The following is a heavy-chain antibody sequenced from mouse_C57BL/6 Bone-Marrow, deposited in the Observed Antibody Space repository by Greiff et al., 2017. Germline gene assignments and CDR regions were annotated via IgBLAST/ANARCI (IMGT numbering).Heavy chain of an antibody. V-gene: IGHV1-55*01. D-gene: IGHD2-5*01. CDR1: GYTFTSYW. Sequence: QVQLQQPGAELVKPGASVKMSCKASGYTFTSYWITWVKQRPGQGLEWIGDIYPGRGSTNYNEKFKSKATLTVDTSSSTAYMQHSSLTSEDSAVYYCARPYYSNYLYFDVWGTGTTVTVSS. CDR3: ARPYYSNYLYFDV. J-gene: IGHJ1*03. CDR2: IYPGRGST.